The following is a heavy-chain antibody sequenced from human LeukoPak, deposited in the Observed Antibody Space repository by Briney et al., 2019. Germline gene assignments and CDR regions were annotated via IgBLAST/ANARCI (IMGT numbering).Heavy chain of an antibody. CDR2: INPNSRGT. J-gene: IGHJ6*03. CDR3: ARDPAYCSSTSCPFGDYYYYMDV. Sequence: ASVKVSCKASGYTFTGYYMHWVRQAPGQELESMGWINPNSRGTNYAQKFQGRVTMTRDTSISTAYMELSRLRSDDTAVYYCARDPAYCSSTSCPFGDYYYYMDVWGKGTTVTVSS. CDR1: GYTFTGYY. V-gene: IGHV1-2*02. D-gene: IGHD2-2*01.